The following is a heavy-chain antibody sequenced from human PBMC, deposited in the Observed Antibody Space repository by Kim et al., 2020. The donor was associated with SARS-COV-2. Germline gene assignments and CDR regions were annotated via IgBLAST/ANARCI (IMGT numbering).Heavy chain of an antibody. CDR3: ARESYDSSGYYFPGAFDI. J-gene: IGHJ3*02. D-gene: IGHD3-22*01. V-gene: IGHV3-21*06. Sequence: KRRFTISRDNAKNSLYLQMNSLRAEDTAVYYCARESYDSSGYYFPGAFDIWGQGTMVTVSS.